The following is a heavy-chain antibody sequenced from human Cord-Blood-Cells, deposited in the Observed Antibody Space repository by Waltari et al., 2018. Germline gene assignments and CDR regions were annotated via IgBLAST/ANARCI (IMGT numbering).Heavy chain of an antibody. Sequence: QVQLQQWGPGLLKPSATLSLTCAVYGRSFRGYYWSWIRQPPGKGLEWIGEINHSGSTNYNPSLKSRVTISVDTSKNQFSLKLSSVTAADTAVYYCASMLVAGKGYWFDPWGQGTLVTVSS. V-gene: IGHV4-34*01. J-gene: IGHJ5*02. CDR2: INHSGST. CDR1: GRSFRGYY. CDR3: ASMLVAGKGYWFDP. D-gene: IGHD6-19*01.